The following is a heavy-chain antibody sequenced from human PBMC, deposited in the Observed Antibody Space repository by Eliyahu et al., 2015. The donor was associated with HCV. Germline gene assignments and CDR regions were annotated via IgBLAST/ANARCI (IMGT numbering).Heavy chain of an antibody. J-gene: IGHJ3*01. CDR2: XYTRGSS. D-gene: IGHD1-14*01. CDR3: VREDSGDPPGGFDV. CDR1: GXSXSHYY. V-gene: IGHV4-4*07. Sequence: QVQLQESGPGLVKPSETLSLTCTVSGXSXSHYYWNWIRQPAGRGPEWIGRXYTRGSSNSNDSLKSRVTMSIDTSKNQFYLRLASVTAADTAIYYCVREDSGDPPGGFDVWGQGTAVTVSS.